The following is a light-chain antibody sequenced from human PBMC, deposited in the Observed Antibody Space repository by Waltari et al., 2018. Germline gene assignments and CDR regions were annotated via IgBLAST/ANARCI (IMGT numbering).Light chain of an antibody. Sequence: QTVVTQEPSFSVSPGGTVTLTCGLTSGSVSSGHYPGWYQQTPGQAPRPLISRTDTRSSGVPDRFSGSIVGNKDALTITWAQADDESDDYCGMYVGSGIWVFGGWTKRTVL. J-gene: IGLJ3*02. CDR1: SGSVSSGHY. CDR2: RTD. CDR3: GMYVGSGIWV. V-gene: IGLV8-61*01.